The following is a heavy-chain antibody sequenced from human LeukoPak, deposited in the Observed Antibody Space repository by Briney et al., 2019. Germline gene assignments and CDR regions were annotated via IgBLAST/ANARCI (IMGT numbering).Heavy chain of an antibody. V-gene: IGHV3-66*01. D-gene: IGHD6-19*01. CDR1: GFTFSSYG. Sequence: GGSLRLSCAASGFTFSSYGMHWVRQAPGKGLEWVSVIYSGGSTYYADSVKGRFTISRDNSKNTLYLQMNSLRAEDTAVYYCAIGYSSTVDYWGQGTLVTVSS. J-gene: IGHJ4*02. CDR3: AIGYSSTVDY. CDR2: IYSGGST.